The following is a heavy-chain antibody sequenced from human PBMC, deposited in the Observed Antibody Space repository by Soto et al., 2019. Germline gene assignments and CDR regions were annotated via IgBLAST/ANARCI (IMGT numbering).Heavy chain of an antibody. Sequence: SEALSLTCTVSVGSISIGGYYWSWIRQHPGKGLEWIGYIYYSGSTYYNPSLKSRVTISVDTSKNQFSLKLSSVTAADTAVYYCARVRVVRTYYFDYWGQGTMVTVSS. CDR1: VGSISIGGYY. J-gene: IGHJ4*02. D-gene: IGHD3-10*01. CDR2: IYYSGST. CDR3: ARVRVVRTYYFDY. V-gene: IGHV4-31*03.